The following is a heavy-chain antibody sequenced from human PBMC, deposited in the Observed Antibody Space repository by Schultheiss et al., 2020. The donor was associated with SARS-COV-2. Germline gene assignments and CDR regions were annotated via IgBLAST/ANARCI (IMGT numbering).Heavy chain of an antibody. CDR1: GGSFSGYY. D-gene: IGHD6-19*01. Sequence: SETLSLTCAVYGGSFSGYYWSWIRQHPGKGLEWIGYIYYSGSTNYNPSLKSRVTISVDTSKNQFSLKLSSVTAADTAVYYCARGPGYSSGWSDYWGQGTLVTVSS. V-gene: IGHV4-34*01. J-gene: IGHJ4*02. CDR2: IYYSGST. CDR3: ARGPGYSSGWSDY.